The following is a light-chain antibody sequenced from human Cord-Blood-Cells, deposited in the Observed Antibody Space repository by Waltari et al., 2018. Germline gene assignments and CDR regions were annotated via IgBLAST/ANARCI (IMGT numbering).Light chain of an antibody. CDR3: CSYAGSYTWV. CDR2: DVS. Sequence: QSALTQPRSVSGSPGHSVTISCTGTSSDVGGYNYVSWYQQHPGKAPKLMIYDVSKRPSGFPDRFSGSKSGNTASLTISGLQAEDEADYYCCSYAGSYTWVFGGGTKLTVL. J-gene: IGLJ3*02. CDR1: SSDVGGYNY. V-gene: IGLV2-11*01.